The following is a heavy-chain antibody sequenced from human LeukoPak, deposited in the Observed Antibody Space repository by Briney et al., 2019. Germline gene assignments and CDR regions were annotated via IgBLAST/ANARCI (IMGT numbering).Heavy chain of an antibody. D-gene: IGHD6-13*01. CDR3: ARDRAAARDLNWFDP. J-gene: IGHJ5*02. CDR2: INPNSGGT. V-gene: IGHV1-2*02. CDR1: GYTFTGYY. Sequence: ASVKVSCKASGYTFTGYYMLWVRQAPGQGLEWMGWINPNSGGTNYAQKFQGRVTMTRDTSISTACMELSRLRSDDTAVYYCARDRAAARDLNWFDPWGQGTLVTVSS.